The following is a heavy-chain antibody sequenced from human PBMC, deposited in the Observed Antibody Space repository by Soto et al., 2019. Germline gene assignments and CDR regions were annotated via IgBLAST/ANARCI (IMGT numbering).Heavy chain of an antibody. D-gene: IGHD2-21*01. CDR1: GFTFSSYW. Sequence: EVQLVESGGGLVQPGGSLRLSCAASGFTFSSYWMSWVRQAPGKGLEWVANIKQDGSEKYYVDSVKGRFTISRDNAKNSLYLQMNRLRAEDTAVYYCARELGDPPRSGVLDYWGQGTLVTVSS. J-gene: IGHJ4*02. V-gene: IGHV3-7*01. CDR2: IKQDGSEK. CDR3: ARELGDPPRSGVLDY.